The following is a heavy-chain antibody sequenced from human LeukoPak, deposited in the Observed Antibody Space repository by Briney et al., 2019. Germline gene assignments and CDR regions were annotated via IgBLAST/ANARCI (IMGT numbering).Heavy chain of an antibody. CDR2: SVVGSGNT. CDR3: AAAAHYYDNSGYPGY. CDR1: GFTYTSSV. V-gene: IGHV1-58*02. J-gene: IGHJ4*02. D-gene: IGHD3-22*01. Sequence: SVKVSCKASGFTYTSSVMQWVRQAGGQRREWIGWSVVGSGNTNYAQKFQERVTITSDMSTSTDYMELSSLRSEDTAVYYCAAAAHYYDNSGYPGYWGQGTLVTVSS.